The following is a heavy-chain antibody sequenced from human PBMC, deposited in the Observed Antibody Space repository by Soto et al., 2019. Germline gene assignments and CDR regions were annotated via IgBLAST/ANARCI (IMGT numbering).Heavy chain of an antibody. V-gene: IGHV4-4*07. Sequence: SETLSLTCTVSGGSINTFYWSWVRQPAGKGLEWIGRIFSSGSTSFNPSLESRVAMSVDTSKNHFSLNLSSATAADMAVYYCAREGSYSAYNFAHGIQLWSFDFWGQGALVTVSS. CDR1: GGSINTFY. J-gene: IGHJ4*02. D-gene: IGHD5-12*01. CDR2: IFSSGST. CDR3: AREGSYSAYNFAHGIQLWSFDF.